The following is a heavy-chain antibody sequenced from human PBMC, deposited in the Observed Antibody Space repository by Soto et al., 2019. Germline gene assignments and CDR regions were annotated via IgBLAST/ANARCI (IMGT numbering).Heavy chain of an antibody. CDR2: INPSGGST. CDR1: GYTFTSYY. J-gene: IGHJ4*02. D-gene: IGHD3-22*01. CDR3: ARDRYDSSGYLNYYFDY. V-gene: IGHV1-46*01. Sequence: QVQLVQSGAEVKKPGASVKVSCKASGYTFTSYYMHWVRQAPGQGLEWMGIINPSGGSTSYEQKFQGRVTMTRDTSTSTVYMELSSLRSEDTAVYYCARDRYDSSGYLNYYFDYWGQGTLVTVSS.